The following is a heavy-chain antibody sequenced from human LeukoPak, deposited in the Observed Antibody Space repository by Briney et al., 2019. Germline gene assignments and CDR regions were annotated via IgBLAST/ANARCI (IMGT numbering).Heavy chain of an antibody. Sequence: GGSLRLSCAASGFTFSDAWMSWVRQGPGKGLERVGRIKSRTDGGTADYAAPVKGRFTISRDDSKNTLYLQMNSLKTDDTAVYYCATVAYCSGVSCYGAFDIWGQGTMVTVSS. CDR3: ATVAYCSGVSCYGAFDI. J-gene: IGHJ3*02. V-gene: IGHV3-15*01. D-gene: IGHD2-15*01. CDR2: IKSRTDGGTA. CDR1: GFTFSDAW.